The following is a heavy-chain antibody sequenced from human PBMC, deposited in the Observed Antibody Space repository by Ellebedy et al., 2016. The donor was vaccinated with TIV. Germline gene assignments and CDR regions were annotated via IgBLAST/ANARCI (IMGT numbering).Heavy chain of an antibody. CDR3: AKGTSSGFNYDRVGSEY. Sequence: GGSLRLSCAASGFTFSSFAMHWVRQAPGKGLEWLSVISGGGDSTYPADSVKGRFTITRDNSKNTLYLQMDRLRAEDTAVYYCAKGTSSGFNYDRVGSEYWGQGALVTVSS. V-gene: IGHV3-23*01. J-gene: IGHJ4*02. D-gene: IGHD3-22*01. CDR2: ISGGGDST. CDR1: GFTFSSFA.